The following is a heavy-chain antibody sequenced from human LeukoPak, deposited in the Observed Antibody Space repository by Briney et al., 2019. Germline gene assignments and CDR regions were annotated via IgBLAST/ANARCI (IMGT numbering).Heavy chain of an antibody. J-gene: IGHJ4*02. Sequence: SETLSLTCTVSGGSISSYYWSWIRQPPGKGLEWIGYIYYSGSTKYNPSLKSRVTISVDTSKNQFSLKMSSVTAADTAVYYCARDGYSGNDGLWGQGTLVTVSS. CDR3: ARDGYSGNDGL. CDR1: GGSISSYY. V-gene: IGHV4-59*01. D-gene: IGHD5-12*01. CDR2: IYYSGST.